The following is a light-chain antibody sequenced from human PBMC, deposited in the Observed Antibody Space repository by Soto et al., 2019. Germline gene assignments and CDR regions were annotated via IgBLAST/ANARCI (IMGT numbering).Light chain of an antibody. CDR3: QQYGSSIT. V-gene: IGKV3-20*01. Sequence: ETVMTQSPVTLSVSPGDTATLSCRASQRVSSHLAWYQQRPGQAPRLLIYAASTRATGIPVRFSGSGSGTDFTLTISRLEPEDFAVFYCQQYGSSITFGQGTRLEI. J-gene: IGKJ5*01. CDR1: QRVSSH. CDR2: AAS.